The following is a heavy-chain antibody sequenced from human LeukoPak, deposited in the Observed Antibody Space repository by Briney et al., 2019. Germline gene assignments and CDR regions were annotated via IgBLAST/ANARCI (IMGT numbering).Heavy chain of an antibody. CDR2: ISYDGSNK. J-gene: IGHJ4*02. V-gene: IGHV3-30*18. Sequence: GGSLRLSCAASGFTFSSYGMHWVRQAPGKGLEWVAVISYDGSNKYYADSVKGRFTISRDNSKNTLYLQMNSLRAEDTAVYYCAKTGGGSSTHFDYWGQGTLVTVSS. CDR3: AKTGGGSSTHFDY. D-gene: IGHD2-15*01. CDR1: GFTFSSYG.